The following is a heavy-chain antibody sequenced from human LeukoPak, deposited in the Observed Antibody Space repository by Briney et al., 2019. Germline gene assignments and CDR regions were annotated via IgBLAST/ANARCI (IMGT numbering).Heavy chain of an antibody. CDR1: VFTFSNYW. J-gene: IGHJ6*02. CDR2: IKQDGSEK. D-gene: IGHD2-15*01. CDR3: ARDRWELLSNSYHYCGLDV. V-gene: IGHV3-7*01. Sequence: GGSLRLSCAASVFTFSNYWMNWVRQAPGKGQEWVANIKQDGSEKCYVDSVKGRFTISRDNAKNSLYLQMNSLRAEDTAVYYCARDRWELLSNSYHYCGLDVWGQGTTVTVSS.